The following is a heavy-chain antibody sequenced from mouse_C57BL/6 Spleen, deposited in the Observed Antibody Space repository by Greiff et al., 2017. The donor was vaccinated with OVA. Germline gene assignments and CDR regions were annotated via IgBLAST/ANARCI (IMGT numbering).Heavy chain of an antibody. V-gene: IGHV5-9-1*02. CDR1: GFTFSSYA. J-gene: IGHJ3*01. CDR2: ISSGGDYI. D-gene: IGHD2-5*01. Sequence: EVQGVESGEGLVKPGGSLKLSCAASGFTFSSYAMSWVRQTPEKRLEWVAYISSGGDYIYYADTVKGRFTISRDNARNTLYLQMSSLKSEDTAMYYCTRAYYYSNQILFAYWGQGTLVTVSA. CDR3: TRAYYYSNQILFAY.